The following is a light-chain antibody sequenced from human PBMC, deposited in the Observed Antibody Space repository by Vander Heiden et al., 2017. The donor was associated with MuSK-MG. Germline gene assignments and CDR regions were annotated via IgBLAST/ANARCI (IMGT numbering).Light chain of an antibody. J-gene: IGKJ2*01. Sequence: DIQMTQSPSTLSASVGDRVTITCRASQSITTWLAWYQQRPGNAPRLLIYDASTLESGVPSRFSGSGSGTEFTLTISSLQPDDFATYYCQQYYRYPYAFGRGTKLEI. CDR3: QQYYRYPYA. CDR1: QSITTW. V-gene: IGKV1-5*01. CDR2: DAS.